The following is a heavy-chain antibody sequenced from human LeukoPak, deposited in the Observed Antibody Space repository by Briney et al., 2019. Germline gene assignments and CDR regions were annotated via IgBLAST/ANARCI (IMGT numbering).Heavy chain of an antibody. CDR3: AKDPSYCSSTSCSGYMDV. J-gene: IGHJ6*03. Sequence: GRSLRLSCAASGFTFSGYGMHWVHQAPGKGLEWVAVIWYDGSNKYYADSVKGRFTISRDNSKNTLYLQMNSLRAEDTAVYYCAKDPSYCSSTSCSGYMDVWGKGTTVTVSS. D-gene: IGHD2-2*01. CDR2: IWYDGSNK. CDR1: GFTFSGYG. V-gene: IGHV3-33*06.